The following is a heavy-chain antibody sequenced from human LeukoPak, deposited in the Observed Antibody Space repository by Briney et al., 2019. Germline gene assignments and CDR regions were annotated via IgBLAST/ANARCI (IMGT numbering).Heavy chain of an antibody. J-gene: IGHJ6*03. CDR1: GGSISSRPYY. V-gene: IGHV4-39*07. Sequence: SETLSLTCTVSGGSISSRPYYWGWVRQPPGKGLEWVGTISYSGTTYYSPSLKSRVTISLDTSKNQFSLKLSSVTAADTAIYYCARDFSSSSTVYYYYYMDVWGKGTTVTVSS. CDR3: ARDFSSSSTVYYYYYMDV. D-gene: IGHD6-6*01. CDR2: ISYSGTT.